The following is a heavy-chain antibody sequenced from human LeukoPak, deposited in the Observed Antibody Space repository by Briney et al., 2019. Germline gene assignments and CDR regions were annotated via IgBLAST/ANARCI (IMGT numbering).Heavy chain of an antibody. D-gene: IGHD1-1*01. CDR2: IYYSGST. V-gene: IGHV4-30-4*01. CDR1: GGSISSGDYY. CDR3: AREAVLRYGMDV. J-gene: IGHJ6*02. Sequence: SVTLSLTCTVSGGSISSGDYYWSWIRQPPGKGLEWIGYIYYSGSTYYNPSLKSRVTISVDTSKNQFSLKLSSVTAADTAVYYCAREAVLRYGMDVWGQGTTVTVSS.